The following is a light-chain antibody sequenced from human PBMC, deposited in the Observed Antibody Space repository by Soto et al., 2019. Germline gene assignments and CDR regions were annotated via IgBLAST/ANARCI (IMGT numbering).Light chain of an antibody. CDR2: DVI. Sequence: QSALTQPPSASGSPGQSVTISCTGTSSDVGSYNFVSWYQHHPGKAPKLILYDVIKRPSGVPDRFSGSKSGNTASLTVSGLQAEDEADYYCSSYGGSNSVILFGGGTQLTVL. J-gene: IGLJ2*01. CDR1: SSDVGSYNF. CDR3: SSYGGSNSVIL. V-gene: IGLV2-8*01.